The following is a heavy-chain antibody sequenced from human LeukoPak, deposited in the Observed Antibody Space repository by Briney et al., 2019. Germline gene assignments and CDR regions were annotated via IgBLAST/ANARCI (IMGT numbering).Heavy chain of an antibody. CDR1: GCSISSYY. CDR3: ARDDESRYRMDV. CDR2: IYYSGST. Sequence: SETLSLTCTVSGCSISSYYWSWIRQPPGKGLEWIGYIYYSGSTNYNPSLKSRVNISVDASKNEFSLKLSSVTAADTAVYYCARDDESRYRMDVWGKGTTVTVSS. J-gene: IGHJ6*04. V-gene: IGHV4-59*01.